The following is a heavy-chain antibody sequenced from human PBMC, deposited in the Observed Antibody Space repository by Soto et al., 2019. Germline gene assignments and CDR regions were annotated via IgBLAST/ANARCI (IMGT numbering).Heavy chain of an antibody. CDR1: GFTFSSYW. V-gene: IGHV3-7*05. CDR3: ARDRHIVVVTAILDY. J-gene: IGHJ4*02. D-gene: IGHD2-21*02. CDR2: IKQDGSEK. Sequence: EVQLVESGGGLFQPGESLRLSCAASGFTFSSYWMSWVRQAPGKGLEWVANIKQDGSEKYYVDSVKGRFTISRDNAKNSLYLQMNSLRAEDTAVYYCARDRHIVVVTAILDYWGQGTLVTVSS.